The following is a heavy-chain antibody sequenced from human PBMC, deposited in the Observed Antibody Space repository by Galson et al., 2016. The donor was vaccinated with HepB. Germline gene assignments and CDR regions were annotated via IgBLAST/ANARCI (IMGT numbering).Heavy chain of an antibody. CDR2: IWYDGPNN. V-gene: IGHV3-33*01. D-gene: IGHD3-16*01. J-gene: IGHJ2*01. Sequence: SLRLSCAASGATFSPYGIHWVRQAPGKGLEWVAVIWYDGPNNYYPDSVKGQFTISRDNSKNTVYLQMSYLRTEDTALYYCARDRRSDVRGNQWYFDLWGRGTLVTVSS. CDR3: ARDRRSDVRGNQWYFDL. CDR1: GATFSPYG.